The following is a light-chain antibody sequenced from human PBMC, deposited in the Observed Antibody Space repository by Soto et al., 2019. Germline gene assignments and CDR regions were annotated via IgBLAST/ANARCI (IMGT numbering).Light chain of an antibody. V-gene: IGLV2-23*02. J-gene: IGLJ1*01. CDR3: CSYGSGDTYV. CDR1: SSDGGSNEF. Sequence: QCGLAQPASVSESPGQSVTISCTGISSDGGSNEFVSRYQQHPGKAPKVWIYEVNRRPPAVSNRCSASKSGNTASLTISGLQADDEADYYCCSYGSGDTYVFGAGTKVTVL. CDR2: EVN.